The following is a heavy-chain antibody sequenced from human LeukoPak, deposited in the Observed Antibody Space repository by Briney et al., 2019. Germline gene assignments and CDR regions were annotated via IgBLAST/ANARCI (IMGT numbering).Heavy chain of an antibody. D-gene: IGHD5-18*01. V-gene: IGHV3-48*03. Sequence: GGSLRLSCAASGFTFSSYDMNWVRQAPGKGLEWVSYISSSGSTIYYADSVKGRFTISRDNAKNSLYLQMNSLRAEDTAVYYCASFATYGYSYSYYFDYWGQGTLVTVSS. CDR1: GFTFSSYD. CDR3: ASFATYGYSYSYYFDY. CDR2: ISSSGSTI. J-gene: IGHJ4*02.